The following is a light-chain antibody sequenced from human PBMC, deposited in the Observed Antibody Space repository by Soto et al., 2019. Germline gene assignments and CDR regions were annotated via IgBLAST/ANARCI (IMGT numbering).Light chain of an antibody. J-gene: IGKJ4*01. CDR1: QGISNH. CDR2: AAS. Sequence: IQLTQSPSSLSASVGDRVTITCRASQGISNHLGWYQQKPGKAPELLIYAASTLQTGVPSSFSGDGSGTDFTHTNTILQNEDFATYYCQQVNVYPSTFGGGTKVEIK. V-gene: IGKV1-9*01. CDR3: QQVNVYPST.